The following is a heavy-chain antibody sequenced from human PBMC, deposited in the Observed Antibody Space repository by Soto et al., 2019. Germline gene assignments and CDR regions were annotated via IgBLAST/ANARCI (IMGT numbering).Heavy chain of an antibody. CDR1: GFSLSTSAVG. CDR2: IYWDDDK. Sequence: QISLKESGPTLVKPTQTLTLTCTFSGFSLSTSAVGVGWIRQPPGKALEWLALIYWDDDKRDRPSLKSRLTITKDNSKNQVVLTMTNMDPMDTATYYWAHRRRAAGGYFFDYWGQGTLVTVSS. D-gene: IGHD6-25*01. J-gene: IGHJ4*02. V-gene: IGHV2-5*02. CDR3: AHRRRAAGGYFFDY.